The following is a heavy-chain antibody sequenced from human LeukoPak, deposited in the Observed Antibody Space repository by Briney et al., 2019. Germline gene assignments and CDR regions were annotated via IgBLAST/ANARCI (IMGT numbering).Heavy chain of an antibody. CDR3: ARDLTGDLYTFFDY. V-gene: IGHV1-2*02. CDR1: GYTFTGYH. CDR2: IQSDSGDT. J-gene: IGHJ4*02. Sequence: ASVKVSCKPTGYTFTGYHLHWVRPAPGQRLEWMGWIQSDSGDTNYAQKFQGRVTVTRDKFTRTSYIEVDRLSSDDTAVYYCARDLTGDLYTFFDYWGQGTLVTVSS. D-gene: IGHD3-16*02.